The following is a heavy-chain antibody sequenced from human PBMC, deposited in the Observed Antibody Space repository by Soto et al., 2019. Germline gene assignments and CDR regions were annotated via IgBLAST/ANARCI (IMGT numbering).Heavy chain of an antibody. V-gene: IGHV2-5*02. D-gene: IGHD6-13*01. Sequence: SGPTLVNPTQTLTLTCTFSGFSLSTGGVGVGWIRQPPGKALEWLALIYWDNDKRLSPSLKSRLTITKDTSKNQVVLTMTNMEPVDTATYYCAHIIASDGVNCLDPWGQGTLVTVSS. CDR2: IYWDNDK. CDR1: GFSLSTGGVG. CDR3: AHIIASDGVNCLDP. J-gene: IGHJ5*02.